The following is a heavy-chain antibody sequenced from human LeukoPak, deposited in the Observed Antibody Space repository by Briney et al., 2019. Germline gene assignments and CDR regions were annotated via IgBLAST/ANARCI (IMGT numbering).Heavy chain of an antibody. V-gene: IGHV1-2*02. CDR1: GYTFTGYY. CDR2: INPNSGGT. D-gene: IGHD2-2*01. Sequence: ASVKVSCKASGYTFTGYYMHWVRQAPGQGLEWMGWINPNSGGTNYAQKFQGRVTMTRDTSISTAYMELSRLRPDDTAVYYCARDDCSSTTSCYMDVWGKGTTVTVSS. J-gene: IGHJ6*03. CDR3: ARDDCSSTTSCYMDV.